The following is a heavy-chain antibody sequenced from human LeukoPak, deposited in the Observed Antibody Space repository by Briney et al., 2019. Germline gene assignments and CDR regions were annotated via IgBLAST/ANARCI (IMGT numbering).Heavy chain of an antibody. CDR3: GRAGFGTAYNRFYYYMDV. CDR2: IFHSGIA. J-gene: IGHJ6*03. D-gene: IGHD3-16*01. V-gene: IGHV4-38-2*01. CDR1: NYPITSDYY. Sequence: SETLSLSCVVSNYPITSDYYWVWIRQPPGQGLEWIGQIFHSGIAHYNPSLKSRVTMSVDTSRSQFSVNLNSVTAADTAVYYCGRAGFGTAYNRFYYYMDVWGKGTTVTVSS.